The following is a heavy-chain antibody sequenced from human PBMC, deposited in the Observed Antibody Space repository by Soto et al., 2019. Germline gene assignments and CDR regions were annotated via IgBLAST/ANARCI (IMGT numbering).Heavy chain of an antibody. Sequence: PGGSLRLSCAASGFIFSTFGMHLVRQAPGKGLEWVAFISDDGTNNYYAGSVKGRFTISRDNSRNTLCVQINSVKIEDTAVYYCVGDRNRRGWYPVGANWGRGILVTVSS. D-gene: IGHD6-19*01. J-gene: IGHJ4*02. CDR2: ISDDGTNN. CDR3: VGDRNRRGWYPVGAN. CDR1: GFIFSTFG. V-gene: IGHV3-30*03.